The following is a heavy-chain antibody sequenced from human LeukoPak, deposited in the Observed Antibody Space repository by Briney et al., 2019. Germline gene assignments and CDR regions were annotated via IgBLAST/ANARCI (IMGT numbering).Heavy chain of an antibody. D-gene: IGHD6-19*01. CDR1: GYTLTELS. V-gene: IGHV1-24*01. Sequence: ASVKVSCKVSGYTLTELSMHWVRQAPGKGLEWMRGFDPEDGETIYAQKFQGRVTMTEDTSTDTAYMELSSLRSEDTAVYYCATGIAVAGTATFDYWGQGTLVTVSS. CDR3: ATGIAVAGTATFDY. CDR2: FDPEDGET. J-gene: IGHJ4*02.